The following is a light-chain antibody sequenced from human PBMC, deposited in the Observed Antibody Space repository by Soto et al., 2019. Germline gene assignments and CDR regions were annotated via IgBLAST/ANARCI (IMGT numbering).Light chain of an antibody. CDR2: GAS. CDR3: QQYGSSPGVT. J-gene: IGKJ3*01. CDR1: QSVSSSY. V-gene: IGKV3-20*01. Sequence: EIVMAQSPATLAVSPGERATLSCGAIQSVSSSYLAWYQHKPGQAPRLLIYGASSRATGIPDRFSGSGSGTDFTLTISRLEPEDFAVYYCQQYGSSPGVTFGPGTKVDI.